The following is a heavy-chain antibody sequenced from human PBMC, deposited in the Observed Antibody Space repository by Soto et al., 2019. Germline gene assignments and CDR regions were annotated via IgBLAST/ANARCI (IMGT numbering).Heavy chain of an antibody. CDR1: GGSISSGDYY. J-gene: IGHJ1*01. CDR2: IYYSGST. D-gene: IGHD5-12*01. V-gene: IGHV4-30-4*01. Sequence: KPSETLSLTCTVSGGSISSGDYYWSWIRQPPGKGLEWIGYIYYSGSTYYNPSLKSRVTISVDTSKNQFSLKLSSVTAADTAVYYCAGIARDGYNTYFQHWGQGTLVTVSS. CDR3: AGIARDGYNTYFQH.